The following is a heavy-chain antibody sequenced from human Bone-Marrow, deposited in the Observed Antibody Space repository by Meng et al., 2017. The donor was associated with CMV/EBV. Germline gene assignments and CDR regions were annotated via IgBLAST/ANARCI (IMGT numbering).Heavy chain of an antibody. CDR2: INWNGGST. D-gene: IGHD3-16*02. J-gene: IGHJ4*02. V-gene: IGHV3-20*04. Sequence: GESLKISCAASGFTFHDYGMSWVRQAPGKGLEWVSGINWNGGSTSYADSVQGRFTISRDNAKNSLYLRMNSLRAEDTAVYYCARDGQGLGELSSFNDYWGQGTLVTVSS. CDR1: GFTFHDYG. CDR3: ARDGQGLGELSSFNDY.